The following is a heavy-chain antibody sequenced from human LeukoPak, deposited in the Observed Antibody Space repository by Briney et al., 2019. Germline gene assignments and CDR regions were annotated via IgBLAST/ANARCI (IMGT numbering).Heavy chain of an antibody. D-gene: IGHD1-20*01. CDR2: IGGHVHST. Sequence: PGGSLRLSCGASGFTFRNSAMSWVRQAPGTGLEWVSSIGGHVHSTYYADSVIGRFTVSRDDSKNTLYLQMNSLRADDTAIYYCANHRTPDRYHWNYFDYWGQGTLVTVSS. V-gene: IGHV3-23*01. J-gene: IGHJ4*02. CDR1: GFTFRNSA. CDR3: ANHRTPDRYHWNYFDY.